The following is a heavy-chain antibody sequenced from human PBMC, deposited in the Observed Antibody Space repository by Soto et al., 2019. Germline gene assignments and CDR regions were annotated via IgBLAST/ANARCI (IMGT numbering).Heavy chain of an antibody. Sequence: QVQLQESGPGLVKPSETLSLTCTVSGGSVSSGSYYWSWIRQPPGKGLEWIGYIYYSGSTNYNPTLKGRVTISVDTSKNQFFLQLSSVTAADTAVYYCARAVDSDDAFDIWGQGTMVTVSS. CDR3: ARAVDSDDAFDI. CDR1: GGSVSSGSYY. J-gene: IGHJ3*02. V-gene: IGHV4-61*01. D-gene: IGHD1-26*01. CDR2: IYYSGST.